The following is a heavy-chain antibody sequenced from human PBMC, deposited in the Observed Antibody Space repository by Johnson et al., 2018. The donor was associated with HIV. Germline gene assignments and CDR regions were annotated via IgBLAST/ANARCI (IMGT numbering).Heavy chain of an antibody. CDR3: VKEDSSGYYYGMGAFDF. CDR1: GFTFSSYA. J-gene: IGHJ3*01. D-gene: IGHD3-22*01. Sequence: MQLVESGGGVVQPGRSLRLSCAASGFTFSSYAMHWVRQAPGKGLEWVAVISYDGSNKYYADSVRGRFTISRDNSKNTLYLQMNSLRAEDTALYYCVKEDSSGYYYGMGAFDFWGQGTMVTVSS. CDR2: ISYDGSNK. V-gene: IGHV3-30*04.